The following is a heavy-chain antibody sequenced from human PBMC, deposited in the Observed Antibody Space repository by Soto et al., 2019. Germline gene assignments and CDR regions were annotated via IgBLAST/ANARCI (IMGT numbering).Heavy chain of an antibody. CDR2: ISSTTNYI. Sequence: PGGSLRLSCAASGFTFTRYIMNWVRQSPGKGLEWVSSISSTTNYIYYGDSMKGRFTISRDNAKNSLYLETNSLRAEDTAVYYCARESEDLTSNFDYWGQGTLVTVSS. V-gene: IGHV3-21*06. CDR1: GFTFTRYI. CDR3: ARESEDLTSNFDY. J-gene: IGHJ4*02.